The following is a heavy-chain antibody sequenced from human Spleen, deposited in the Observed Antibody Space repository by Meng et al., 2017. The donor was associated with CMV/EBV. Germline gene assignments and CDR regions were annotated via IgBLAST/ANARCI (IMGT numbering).Heavy chain of an antibody. CDR3: AKRFPRFDP. V-gene: IGHV3-23*01. J-gene: IGHJ5*02. CDR2: IRGSGGST. Sequence: LSCAASGFPFGSDAMSWVRQAPGKGLEWVSAIRGSGGSTYYADSVKGRFTISRDNSKNTLYLQMNSLRAEDTAVYYCAKRFPRFDPWGQGTLVTVSS. CDR1: GFPFGSDA.